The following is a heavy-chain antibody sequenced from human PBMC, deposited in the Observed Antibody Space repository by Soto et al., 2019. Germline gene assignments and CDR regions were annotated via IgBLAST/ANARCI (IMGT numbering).Heavy chain of an antibody. J-gene: IGHJ3*02. D-gene: IGHD3-16*01. Sequence: GWSLRLSCVASGFPFSSYAMSWVRQTPGKGLEWVSGISGGGGRTYYADSVKGRFTISRDNSNNTLSLQMHILRVEDTAVYFCAKGGYYSLFDIWGQGTMVTVSS. V-gene: IGHV3-23*01. CDR3: AKGGYYSLFDI. CDR2: ISGGGGRT. CDR1: GFPFSSYA.